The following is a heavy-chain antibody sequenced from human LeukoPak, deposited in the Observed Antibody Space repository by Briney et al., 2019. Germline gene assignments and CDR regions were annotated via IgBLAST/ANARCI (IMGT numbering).Heavy chain of an antibody. CDR2: INHSGST. J-gene: IGHJ4*02. CDR1: GGSFSGYY. CDR3: ASMSCSGGSCYPTDY. Sequence: SETLSLTCAVYGGSFSGYYWSRIRQPPGKGLEWIGEINHSGSTNYNPSLKSRVTISVDTSKNQFSLKLSSVTAADTAVYYCASMSCSGGSCYPTDYWGQGTLVTVSS. D-gene: IGHD2-15*01. V-gene: IGHV4-34*01.